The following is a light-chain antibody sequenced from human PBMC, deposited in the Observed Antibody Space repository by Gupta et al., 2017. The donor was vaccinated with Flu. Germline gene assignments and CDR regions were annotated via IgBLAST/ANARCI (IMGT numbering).Light chain of an antibody. Sequence: QSAPTQPPSVSGSPGHSVTISCTGSSSDFSAYDRVSWYQQLPGKAPKRLIYDVTKGPSGAPDRFSGSKTGNTASLTISGRQDEDEADYYCCSYAGGGTWVFGTGTEVTVL. CDR3: CSYAGGGTWV. J-gene: IGLJ1*01. V-gene: IGLV2-11*01. CDR1: SSDFSAYDR. CDR2: DVT.